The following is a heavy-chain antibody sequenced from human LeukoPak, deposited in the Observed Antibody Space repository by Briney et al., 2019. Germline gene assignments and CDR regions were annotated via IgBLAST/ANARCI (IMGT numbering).Heavy chain of an antibody. CDR1: GGTFSSYA. J-gene: IGHJ6*03. V-gene: IGHV1-69*05. CDR2: IIPIFGTA. D-gene: IGHD5-18*01. Sequence: GASVKVSCKASGGTFSSYAISWVRQAPGQGLEWMGGIIPIFGTASYAQKFQGRVTITTDESTSTAYMELSSLRSEDTAVYYCARCERGSTAMGYYYYYYMDVWGKGTTVTVSS. CDR3: ARCERGSTAMGYYYYYYMDV.